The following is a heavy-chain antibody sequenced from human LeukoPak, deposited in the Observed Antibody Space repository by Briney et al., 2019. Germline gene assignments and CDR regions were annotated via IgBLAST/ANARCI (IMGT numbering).Heavy chain of an antibody. CDR1: GFTFSSYW. CDR2: INSDGSST. CDR3: ARGGGYYDSSGSHDY. D-gene: IGHD3-22*01. Sequence: GGSLRLSCAASGFTFSSYWMHWVRQAPGKGLAWVSRINSDGSSTSYADSVKGRFTISRDNAKNTLYLQMNSLRAEDTAVYYCARGGGYYDSSGSHDYWGQGTLVTVSS. V-gene: IGHV3-74*01. J-gene: IGHJ4*02.